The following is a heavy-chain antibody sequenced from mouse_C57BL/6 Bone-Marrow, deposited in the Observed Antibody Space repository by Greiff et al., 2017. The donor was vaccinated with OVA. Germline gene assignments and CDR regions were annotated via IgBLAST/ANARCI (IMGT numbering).Heavy chain of an antibody. CDR3: ARGPFYYYGSSLYFDY. V-gene: IGHV1-50*01. D-gene: IGHD1-1*01. J-gene: IGHJ2*01. Sequence: QVQLQQPGAELVKPGASVKLSCKASGYTFTSYWMQWVKQRPGQGLEWIGEIDPSASYTNYNQKFKGKATLTVDTSSSTAYMQLSSLTSEDSAVYYCARGPFYYYGSSLYFDYWGQGTTLTVSS. CDR1: GYTFTSYW. CDR2: IDPSASYT.